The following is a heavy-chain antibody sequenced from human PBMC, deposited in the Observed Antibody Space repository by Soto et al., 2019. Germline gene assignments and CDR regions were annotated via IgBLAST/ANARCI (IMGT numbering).Heavy chain of an antibody. Sequence: EVHLVESGGGLVQPGGSLRLSCAASGFTFSSYWMYWVRQVPGKGLVWVSRINSDGSSTSYADSVKGRFTISRDNAKNTLYLQMNSLRAEDTAVYSCTRGYDYVWGVYWGQGTLVTVSS. CDR3: TRGYDYVWGVY. V-gene: IGHV3-74*01. CDR2: INSDGSST. J-gene: IGHJ4*02. CDR1: GFTFSSYW. D-gene: IGHD3-16*01.